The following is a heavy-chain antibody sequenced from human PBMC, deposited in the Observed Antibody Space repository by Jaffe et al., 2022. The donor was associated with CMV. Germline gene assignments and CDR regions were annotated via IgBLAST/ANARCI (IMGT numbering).Heavy chain of an antibody. J-gene: IGHJ4*02. V-gene: IGHV5-51*01. CDR1: GYSFTSYW. CDR2: IYPGDSDT. CDR3: ARSSLSVVVVAEYFDY. Sequence: EVQLVQSGAEVKKPGESLKISCKGSGYSFTSYWIGWVRQMPGKGLEWMGIIYPGDSDTRYSPSFQGQVTISADKSISTAYLQWSSLKASDTAMYYCARSSLSVVVVAEYFDYWGQGTLVTVSS. D-gene: IGHD2-15*01.